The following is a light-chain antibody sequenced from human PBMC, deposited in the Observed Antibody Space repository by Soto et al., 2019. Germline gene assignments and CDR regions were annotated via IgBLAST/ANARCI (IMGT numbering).Light chain of an antibody. J-gene: IGLJ2*01. V-gene: IGLV2-14*01. Sequence: QSVLTQPASVSGSPGQSITISCTGTSSDVGGHNYVSWYQQHPGKAPKLMIYDVSNRPSGVSNRFSGSKSGNTASLTISGLPAEDEADYYCSSYTTSTLGVLFGGGTKLTVL. CDR3: SSYTTSTLGVL. CDR2: DVS. CDR1: SSDVGGHNY.